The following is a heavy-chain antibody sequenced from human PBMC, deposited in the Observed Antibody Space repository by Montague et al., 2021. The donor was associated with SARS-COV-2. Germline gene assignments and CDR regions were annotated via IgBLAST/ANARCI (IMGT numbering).Heavy chain of an antibody. Sequence: SETLSLTCTVSGGSISSFYWSWFRQPPGKGLEWLGYIYDSGSTNYNPSLTSRVTMSVDTSKNQFSLKVNSVTAADTAVYFCARHDSATLPAVYWGQGTLVTVSS. CDR1: GGSISSFY. D-gene: IGHD2-15*01. J-gene: IGHJ4*02. CDR3: ARHDSATLPAVY. CDR2: IYDSGST. V-gene: IGHV4-59*08.